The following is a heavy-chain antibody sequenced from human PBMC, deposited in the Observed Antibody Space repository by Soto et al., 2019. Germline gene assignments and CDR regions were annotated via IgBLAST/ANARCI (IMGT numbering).Heavy chain of an antibody. CDR1: GYSISSGYY. CDR3: AEEPVSITIFGVSGMDV. J-gene: IGHJ6*02. V-gene: IGHV4-38-2*01. D-gene: IGHD3-3*01. Sequence: SDTLSLTCAVSGYSISSGYYWGWIRQPPGKGLEWIGSIYYSGSTYYNPSLKSRVTISVDTSKNQFSLNLSSVTAADTAVYYCAEEPVSITIFGVSGMDVWGRGTTVTVSS. CDR2: IYYSGST.